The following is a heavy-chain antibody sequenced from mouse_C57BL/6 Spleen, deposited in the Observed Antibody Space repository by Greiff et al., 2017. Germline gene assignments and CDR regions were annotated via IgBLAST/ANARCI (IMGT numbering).Heavy chain of an antibody. V-gene: IGHV10-1*01. Sequence: EVQGVESGGGLVQPKGSLKLSCAASGFSFNTYAMNWVRQAPGKGLEWVARISSKSNNYATYHAVSVKDRFTISRDYSKSMLYLQMNNLKPEDTAMYDCVGQEGQALAWFAYWGQGTLVTVSA. J-gene: IGHJ3*01. CDR1: GFSFNTYA. D-gene: IGHD3-2*02. CDR2: ISSKSNNYAT. CDR3: VGQEGQALAWFAY.